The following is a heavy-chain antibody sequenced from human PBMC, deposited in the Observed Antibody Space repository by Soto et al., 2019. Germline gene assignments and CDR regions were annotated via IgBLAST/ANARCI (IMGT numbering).Heavy chain of an antibody. CDR3: ARSYRIAAAGTVAWFGP. CDR1: GVSISSSSYY. J-gene: IGHJ5*02. CDR2: IYYSGST. D-gene: IGHD6-13*01. Sequence: SETLSLTCTVSGVSISSSSYYWGWIRQPPGKGLEWIGSIYYSGSTYYNPSLKSRVTISVDTSKNQFSLKLSSVTAADTAVYYCARSYRIAAAGTVAWFGPWGQGTLVTVSS. V-gene: IGHV4-39*01.